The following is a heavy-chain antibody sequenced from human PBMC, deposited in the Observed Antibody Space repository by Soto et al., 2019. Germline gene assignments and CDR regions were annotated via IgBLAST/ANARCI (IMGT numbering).Heavy chain of an antibody. V-gene: IGHV3-48*03. Sequence: GGSLRLSCAFSVLTFSSFEMDWVRQAAGKGPEWISYISRGATTTYYADSVRSRFTISRDDAENSVFLQMDSLRVEDTAIYFCATRYNDYYLYWGQGTLDNVSS. J-gene: IGHJ4*02. CDR1: VLTFSSFE. CDR2: ISRGATTT. D-gene: IGHD3-16*01. CDR3: ATRYNDYYLY.